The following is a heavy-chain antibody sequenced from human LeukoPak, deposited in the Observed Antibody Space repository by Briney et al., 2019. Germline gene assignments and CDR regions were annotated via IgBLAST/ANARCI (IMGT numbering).Heavy chain of an antibody. CDR2: INHSGST. Sequence: SETVSLTCGVYGGAFSGYYWSWIPQPPGKGLEWIGEINHSGSTNYNPSLKSRVSISLDTSKNQFSLKLSSVTAADTAAYYCARAISGSCRRGGFFQYWGQGTLVTVSS. CDR1: GGAFSGYY. V-gene: IGHV4-34*01. D-gene: IGHD1-26*01. J-gene: IGHJ1*01. CDR3: ARAISGSCRRGGFFQY.